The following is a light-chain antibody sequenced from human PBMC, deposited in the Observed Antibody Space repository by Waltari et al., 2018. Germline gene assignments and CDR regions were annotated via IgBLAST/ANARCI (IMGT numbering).Light chain of an antibody. CDR2: AAS. CDR1: QSISNY. Sequence: DIQMTQSPSSLSASVGDRVTLTCRASQSISNYLNWYQQKPGEAPKLLIYAASSLQSGVPSRFSGGGSGTDFSFTISSLQPEDFATYYCQQGYSTLSGTFGQGTKVEIK. J-gene: IGKJ1*01. CDR3: QQGYSTLSGT. V-gene: IGKV1-39*01.